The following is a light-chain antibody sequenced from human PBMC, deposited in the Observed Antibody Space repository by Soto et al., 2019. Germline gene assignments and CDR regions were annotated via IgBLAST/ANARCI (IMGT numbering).Light chain of an antibody. V-gene: IGKV3-15*01. J-gene: IGKJ3*01. CDR1: QSVGYN. CDR2: ATS. Sequence: RVLTQSPATLSVSPGERATLSCRASQSVGYNLAWYQQKPGQSPRLLIYATSTRATGVPARFSGSGSGTEFTLTICSLQSEDFAVYYCQQYNTWPPIFNFGPGTKVDIK. CDR3: QQYNTWPPIFN.